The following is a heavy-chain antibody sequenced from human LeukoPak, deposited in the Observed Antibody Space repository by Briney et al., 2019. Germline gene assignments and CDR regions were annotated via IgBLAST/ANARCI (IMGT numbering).Heavy chain of an antibody. CDR1: GGSISSSSYY. CDR3: ARRGEFCSGGSCYVLRYYYYMDV. D-gene: IGHD2-15*01. CDR2: IYYSGST. V-gene: IGHV4-39*01. J-gene: IGHJ6*03. Sequence: PSETLSLTCTVSGGSISSSSYYWGWIRQPPGKGLEWLGSIYYSGSTYYNPSLKSRVTISVDTSKNQFSLKLSSVTAADTAVYYCARRGEFCSGGSCYVLRYYYYMDVWGKGTTVTVSS.